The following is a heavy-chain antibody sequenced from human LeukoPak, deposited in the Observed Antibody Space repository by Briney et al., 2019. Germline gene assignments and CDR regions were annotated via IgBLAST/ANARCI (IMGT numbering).Heavy chain of an antibody. V-gene: IGHV1-18*01. Sequence: ASVKVSCKASGYTFTSYGISWVRQAPGQGLEWMGWISAYNGNTNYAQKLQGRVTMTTDTSTSTAYMELSSLRSEDTAVYYCARGENPAYYYGSGSYYLWGQGTLVTVSS. J-gene: IGHJ4*02. CDR2: ISAYNGNT. CDR3: ARGENPAYYYGSGSYYL. CDR1: GYTFTSYG. D-gene: IGHD3-10*01.